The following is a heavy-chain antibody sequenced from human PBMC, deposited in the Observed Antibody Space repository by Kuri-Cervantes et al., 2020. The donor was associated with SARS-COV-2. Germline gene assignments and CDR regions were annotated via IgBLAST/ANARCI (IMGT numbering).Heavy chain of an antibody. V-gene: IGHV3-11*06. CDR3: ARHYGSGSYSFMHV. CDR2: ISSSSSYS. D-gene: IGHD3-10*01. Sequence: GGSLRLSCAASGFIFSDSYMSWVRQAPGKGLEWVSYISSSSSYSYYADSVKGRFTISRDNAKNSLYLQMNSLRAEDTAVYYCARHYGSGSYSFMHVWGKGTTVTVSS. J-gene: IGHJ6*03. CDR1: GFIFSDSY.